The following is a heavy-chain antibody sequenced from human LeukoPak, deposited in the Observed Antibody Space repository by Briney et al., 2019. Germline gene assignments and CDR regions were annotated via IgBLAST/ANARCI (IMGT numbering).Heavy chain of an antibody. D-gene: IGHD3-10*01. V-gene: IGHV3-33*03. CDR3: VAGYSYGHRGSGRGSPPPLDY. Sequence: PGGSLRLSCAASGFTFSSYGMHWVRQAPGKGLKWVAVIWYGGSNKYYADSVKGRFTISRDNSRNTMYLQMDSLRVDDTAVYYCVAGYSYGHRGSGRGSPPPLDYWGQGTLVTVFS. J-gene: IGHJ4*02. CDR1: GFTFSSYG. CDR2: IWYGGSNK.